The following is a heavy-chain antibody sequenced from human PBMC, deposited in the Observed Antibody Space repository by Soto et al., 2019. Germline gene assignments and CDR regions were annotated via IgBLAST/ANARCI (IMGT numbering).Heavy chain of an antibody. D-gene: IGHD4-17*01. J-gene: IGHJ4*02. CDR3: AKGADFGDFVGCGYFDY. Sequence: EVQLLESGGGLVQPGGSLRLSCGASGFSFSSFAVSWFRQAPGKGLEWVSFIRGSGLKTNYADSVKGRFTISRDNSKETVYLQMNSLRAEDTAVYYCAKGADFGDFVGCGYFDYWGQGTLVTVSS. CDR2: IRGSGLKT. V-gene: IGHV3-23*01. CDR1: GFSFSSFA.